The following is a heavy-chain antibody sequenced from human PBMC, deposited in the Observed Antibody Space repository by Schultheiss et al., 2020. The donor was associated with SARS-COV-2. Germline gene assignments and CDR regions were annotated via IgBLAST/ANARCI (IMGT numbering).Heavy chain of an antibody. V-gene: IGHV1-8*01. J-gene: IGHJ5*02. Sequence: ASVKVSCKASGYTFISYDINWVQQATGQGPEWMGWMNPNSGNTGYAQKFQGRVTMTRNTSISTAYMELSSLRSEDTAVYYCARDIAGSLRGGWFDPWGQGTLVTVSS. CDR3: ARDIAGSLRGGWFDP. D-gene: IGHD2-15*01. CDR1: GYTFISYD. CDR2: MNPNSGNT.